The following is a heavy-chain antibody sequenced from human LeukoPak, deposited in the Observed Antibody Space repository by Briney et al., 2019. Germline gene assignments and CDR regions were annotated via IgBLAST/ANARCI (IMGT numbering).Heavy chain of an antibody. CDR3: ASGKKYQLLFNWFGP. V-gene: IGHV1-69*05. Sequence: GASVKVSCKASGGTFSSYAISWVRQAPGQGLEWMGGIIPIFGTANYAQKFQGRVTITTDESTSTAYMELSSLRSEDTAVYYCASGKKYQLLFNWFGPWGQGTLVTVSS. D-gene: IGHD2-2*01. CDR1: GGTFSSYA. CDR2: IIPIFGTA. J-gene: IGHJ5*02.